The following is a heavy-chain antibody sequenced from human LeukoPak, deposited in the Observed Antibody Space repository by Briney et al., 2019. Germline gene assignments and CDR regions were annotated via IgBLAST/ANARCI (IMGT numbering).Heavy chain of an antibody. J-gene: IGHJ4*02. D-gene: IGHD4-17*01. Sequence: SETLSLTCTVSGGSISSSSYYWGWIRQPPGKWLEWIGSIYYSGSTYYNPSLKSRVTISVDTSKNQFSLKLSSVTAADKAVSYCARQQLVVHYGDYDYWGQGTLVTVSS. CDR3: ARQQLVVHYGDYDY. CDR1: GGSISSSSYY. V-gene: IGHV4-39*01. CDR2: IYYSGST.